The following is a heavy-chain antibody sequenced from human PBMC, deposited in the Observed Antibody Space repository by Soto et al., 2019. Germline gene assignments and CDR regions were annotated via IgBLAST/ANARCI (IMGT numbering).Heavy chain of an antibody. Sequence: ASAKVSCKASGYTFTSYGISWVRQAPGQGLEWMGWISAYNGNTNYAQKLQGRVNMTTDTSTSTAYMELRSLRSDDTAVYYCARGVAGVRYPVGYFDYWGQGTLVTVSS. CDR2: ISAYNGNT. D-gene: IGHD6-19*01. J-gene: IGHJ4*02. CDR3: ARGVAGVRYPVGYFDY. CDR1: GYTFTSYG. V-gene: IGHV1-18*01.